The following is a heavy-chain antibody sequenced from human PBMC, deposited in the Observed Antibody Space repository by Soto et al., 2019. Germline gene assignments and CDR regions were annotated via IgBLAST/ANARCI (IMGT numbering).Heavy chain of an antibody. Sequence: GGSLRLSCAASGFTFSSYWMHWVCHVPGKGLVWVSRIKSDASTIMYADSVKGRFTISRDNAKNTLFLQMNSLRPEDTAVYRYAQEVGHRSAQYYDPNWFDPWGQGTLVTVS. D-gene: IGHD3-22*01. CDR1: GFTFSSYW. V-gene: IGHV3-74*03. CDR3: AQEVGHRSAQYYDPNWFDP. J-gene: IGHJ5*02. CDR2: IKSDASTI.